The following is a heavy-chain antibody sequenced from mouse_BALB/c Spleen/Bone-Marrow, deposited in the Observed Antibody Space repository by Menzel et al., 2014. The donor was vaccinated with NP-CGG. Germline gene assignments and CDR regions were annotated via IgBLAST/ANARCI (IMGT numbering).Heavy chain of an antibody. J-gene: IGHJ2*01. CDR3: VRGNYGNYVDYFDF. Sequence: EVQLVESGGGLVQPGGSLKLSCAASGFTFSSYGMSWVRQTPDKRLELVATINSNGSSTYYPDSVKGRFTISRDTAKNTLYLQMSSLKSEETAMYYCVRGNYGNYVDYFDFWGQGTTLTVSS. CDR2: INSNGSST. V-gene: IGHV5-6-3*01. D-gene: IGHD2-1*01. CDR1: GFTFSSYG.